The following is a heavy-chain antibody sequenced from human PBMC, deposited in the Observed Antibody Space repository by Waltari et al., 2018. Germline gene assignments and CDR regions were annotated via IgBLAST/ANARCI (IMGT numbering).Heavy chain of an antibody. D-gene: IGHD1-26*01. CDR2: IKQDGSEK. CDR3: ARPSLASTSDY. Sequence: EVQLVESGGGLVRPGGSLRISCAASGFTFSNYWMNWVRQAPGKGLEWVASIKQDGSEKYYVDSVKGRFTISRDNAKNSLYLQMNSLRAEDTAVYYCARPSLASTSDYWGQGTLVTVSS. J-gene: IGHJ4*02. V-gene: IGHV3-7*01. CDR1: GFTFSNYW.